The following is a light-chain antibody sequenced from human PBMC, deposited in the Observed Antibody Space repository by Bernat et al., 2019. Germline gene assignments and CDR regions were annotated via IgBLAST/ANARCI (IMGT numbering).Light chain of an antibody. CDR1: SSDVGGYNY. Sequence: QSALTQPRSVSGSPGQSVTISCTGTSSDVGGYNYVSWYQQPPGTAPKLMIYEVSNRPSGVPDRFSGSKSGNTASLTISGLQAEDEADYYCSSYTSSNTYVFGTGTKVTVL. J-gene: IGLJ1*01. CDR2: EVS. CDR3: SSYTSSNTYV. V-gene: IGLV2-18*02.